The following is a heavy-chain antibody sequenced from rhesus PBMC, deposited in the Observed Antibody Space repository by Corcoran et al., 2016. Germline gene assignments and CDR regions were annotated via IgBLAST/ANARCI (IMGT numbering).Heavy chain of an antibody. Sequence: QVQLQESGPGLVRPSETLSLTCAVSGGSLTNGYFYWSWIRQPPEKGVEWIGDLPPSGTTNYDPSPKTRVTFTRDTDKNHFTLDLTSVTAADTAVYYCARQAGSYSDTYITLWGQGVLVTVSS. J-gene: IGHJ4*01. CDR2: LPPSGTT. V-gene: IGHV4-122*02. D-gene: IGHD1-44*01. CDR1: GGSLTNGYFY. CDR3: ARQAGSYSDTYITL.